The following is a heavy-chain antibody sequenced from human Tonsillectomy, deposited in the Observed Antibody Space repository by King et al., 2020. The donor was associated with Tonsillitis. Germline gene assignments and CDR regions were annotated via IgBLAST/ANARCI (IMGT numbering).Heavy chain of an antibody. CDR1: GFTFSTYG. CDR2: IWYDGSNK. J-gene: IGHJ4*02. D-gene: IGHD2-8*01. CDR3: ARLGCTSGICSDFDY. Sequence: VQLVESGGGVVQPGGSLRLACAASGFTFSTYGMHWVRQAPGKGLEWVAVIWYDGSNKYYVDSVKGRFTISRDNSKNTLYLQMNSLRAEDTAVYYCARLGCTSGICSDFDYGGQGTLVTVSS. V-gene: IGHV3-33*01.